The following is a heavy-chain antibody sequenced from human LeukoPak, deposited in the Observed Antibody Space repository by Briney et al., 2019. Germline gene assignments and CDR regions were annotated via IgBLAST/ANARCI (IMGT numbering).Heavy chain of an antibody. CDR3: ARVRYCSSTSCP. Sequence: SETLSLTCAVYGGSFSGYYWSWIRQPPRKGLEWIGEINHSGSTNYNPSLKSRVTISVDTSKNQFSLKLSSVTAADTAVYYCARVRYCSSTSCPWGQGTLVTVSS. CDR2: INHSGST. J-gene: IGHJ5*02. CDR1: GGSFSGYY. D-gene: IGHD2-2*01. V-gene: IGHV4-34*01.